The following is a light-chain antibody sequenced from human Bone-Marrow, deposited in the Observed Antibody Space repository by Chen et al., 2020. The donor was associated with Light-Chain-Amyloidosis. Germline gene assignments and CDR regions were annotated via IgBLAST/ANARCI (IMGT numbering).Light chain of an antibody. CDR3: SSYTSGSTFV. J-gene: IGLJ1*01. Sequence: QSALTQPSSVSGSPGPSIPIPCSGTSSDVASYNYFSWYQQHPGKSPRLIIYDVSNRPSGVSYRLSGSKSGNTASLTISGLQAEDEADYYCSSYTSGSTFVFGTGTKVTVL. V-gene: IGLV2-14*01. CDR2: DVS. CDR1: SSDVASYNY.